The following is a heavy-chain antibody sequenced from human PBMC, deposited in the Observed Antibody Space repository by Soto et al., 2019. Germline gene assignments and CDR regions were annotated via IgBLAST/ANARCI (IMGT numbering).Heavy chain of an antibody. D-gene: IGHD3-22*01. V-gene: IGHV3-30*04. CDR3: VRDYNSGYYGR. J-gene: IGHJ4*02. CDR1: GFSFSTYA. CDR2: IPHDGRKI. Sequence: QVQVVQSGGGVVQPGGSLRLSCAASGFSFSTYAMHGVRQDPGEGLEWVALIPHDGRKIQYADSGRGRFTISRDNSKNMVYLQMDSLRVEDTAVYYCVRDYNSGYYGRWGQGTLVTVSS.